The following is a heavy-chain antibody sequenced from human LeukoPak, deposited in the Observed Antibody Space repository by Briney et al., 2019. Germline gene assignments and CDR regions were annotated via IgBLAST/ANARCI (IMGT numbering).Heavy chain of an antibody. CDR1: GYSFTSYW. D-gene: IGHD2-8*02. V-gene: IGHV5-51*01. J-gene: IGHJ4*02. CDR2: VYPGDSDT. Sequence: GASLKISCKGSGYSFTSYWIGWVRQMPGKGPEWMGIVYPGDSDTRYSPSFQGQVTISADKSISTAYLQWSSLKASDTAIYYCARCSTAWPLDYWDQGTLVTVSS. CDR3: ARCSTAWPLDY.